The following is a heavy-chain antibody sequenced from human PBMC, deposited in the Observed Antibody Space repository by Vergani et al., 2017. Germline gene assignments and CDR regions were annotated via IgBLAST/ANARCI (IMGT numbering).Heavy chain of an antibody. CDR3: AGYCSSTSCYSGPDACDI. J-gene: IGHJ3*02. CDR2: IYYSGST. D-gene: IGHD2-2*01. CDR1: GGSISNYY. Sequence: QVQLQESGPGLVKPSETLSLTCTVSGGSISNYYWSWIRQPPGKGLEWIGYIYYSGSTNYNPSLRSRVTISVDTSKNQFSLKLSSVTAADTAVYYCAGYCSSTSCYSGPDACDIWGQGTMVTVSS. V-gene: IGHV4-59*01.